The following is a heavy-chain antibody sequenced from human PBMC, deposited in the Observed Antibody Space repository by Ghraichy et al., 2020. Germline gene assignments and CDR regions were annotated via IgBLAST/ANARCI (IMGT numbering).Heavy chain of an antibody. J-gene: IGHJ6*02. Sequence: SETLSLTCTVSGGSISSSSYYWGWIRQPPGKGLEWIGSIYYSGSTYYNPSLKSRVTISVDTSKNQFSLKLSSVTAADTAVYYCASGGGSSGWYRSYGMDVWGQGTTVTVSS. CDR2: IYYSGST. CDR1: GGSISSSSYY. D-gene: IGHD6-19*01. CDR3: ASGGGSSGWYRSYGMDV. V-gene: IGHV4-39*01.